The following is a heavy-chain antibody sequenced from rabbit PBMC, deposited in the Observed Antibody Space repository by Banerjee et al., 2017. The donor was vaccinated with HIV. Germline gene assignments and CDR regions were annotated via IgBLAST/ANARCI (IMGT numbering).Heavy chain of an antibody. CDR2: IYAGSGIT. J-gene: IGHJ4*01. CDR3: ARDPNSSSYYYFNL. V-gene: IGHV1S45*01. D-gene: IGHD8-1*01. CDR1: GFSFSSSYW. Sequence: LEESGGDLVKPEGSLTLTCTASGFSFSSSYWICWVRQAPGKGLEWIGCIYAGSGITDYASWAKGRFTISKTSSTTVTLQMTSLTAADTATYFCARDPNSSSYYYFNLWGPGTLVTVS.